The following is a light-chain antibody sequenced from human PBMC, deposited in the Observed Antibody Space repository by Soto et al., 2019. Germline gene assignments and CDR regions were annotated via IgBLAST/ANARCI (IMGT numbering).Light chain of an antibody. V-gene: IGLV2-8*01. CDR1: SSDIGGYTY. CDR3: SSFADSNSYV. J-gene: IGLJ1*01. Sequence: QSALTQPPSASGSPGQSVTISCSGSSSDIGGYTYVSWYQHHPGKAPKLMIYEVSKRPSGVPDRFSGSKSGNTASLTVSGLQAEDEADSYRSSFADSNSYVFGTGTKLTVL. CDR2: EVS.